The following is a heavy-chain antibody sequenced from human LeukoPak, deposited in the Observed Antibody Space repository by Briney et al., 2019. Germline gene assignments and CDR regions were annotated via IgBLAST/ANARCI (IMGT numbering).Heavy chain of an antibody. J-gene: IGHJ4*02. Sequence: GGSLRLSCAASGFTFSSYSMNWVRQAPGKGLEWASSISSSSYIYYADSVKGRFTISRDNAKNSLYLQMNSLRAEDTAVYYCARDYDILTGYLNPALDYWGQGTLVTVSS. CDR1: GFTFSSYS. D-gene: IGHD3-9*01. CDR2: ISSSSYI. V-gene: IGHV3-21*01. CDR3: ARDYDILTGYLNPALDY.